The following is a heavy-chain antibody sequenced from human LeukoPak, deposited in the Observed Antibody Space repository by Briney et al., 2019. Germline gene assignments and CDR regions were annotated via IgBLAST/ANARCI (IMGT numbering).Heavy chain of an antibody. Sequence: GGSLRLSCAASGSTFSSYSMNWVRQAPGKGLEWVSFISSSSTYIYYADSVKGRFTISRDDAKNSLYLQMSSLRADDTAVYYCARDRVVSGRFGEVASWGQGTLVTVSS. CDR3: ARDRVVSGRFGEVAS. CDR1: GSTFSSYS. J-gene: IGHJ5*01. D-gene: IGHD3-10*01. V-gene: IGHV3-21*01. CDR2: ISSSSTYI.